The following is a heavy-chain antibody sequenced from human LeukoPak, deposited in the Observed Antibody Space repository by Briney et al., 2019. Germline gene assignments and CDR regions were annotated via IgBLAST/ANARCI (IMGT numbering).Heavy chain of an antibody. Sequence: PGGSLRLSCAASGFTFSTYAMSWVRQAPGKGLEWVSTISGRGDSPNYAVSVKGRFTISRDISRNTLYLQMNSLRAEDTALYYCAKSGLNRFDYWGQGTLVTVSS. D-gene: IGHD2-15*01. CDR3: AKSGLNRFDY. CDR1: GFTFSTYA. J-gene: IGHJ4*02. CDR2: ISGRGDSP. V-gene: IGHV3-23*01.